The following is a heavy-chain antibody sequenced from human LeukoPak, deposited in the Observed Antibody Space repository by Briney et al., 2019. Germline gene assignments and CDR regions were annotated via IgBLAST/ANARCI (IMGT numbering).Heavy chain of an antibody. D-gene: IGHD3-10*01. V-gene: IGHV3-30*03. CDR1: GFTFSSYG. CDR3: ARSMVRGVIISGFDY. Sequence: GGSLRLSCAASGFTFSSYGMHWVRQAPGKGLEWVAVISYDGSNKYYADSVKGRFTISRDNSKNTLYLQMNSLRVEDTAVYYCARSMVRGVIISGFDYWGQGTLVTVSS. J-gene: IGHJ4*02. CDR2: ISYDGSNK.